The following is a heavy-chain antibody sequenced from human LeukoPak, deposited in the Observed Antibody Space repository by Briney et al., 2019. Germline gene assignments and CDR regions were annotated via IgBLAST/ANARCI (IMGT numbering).Heavy chain of an antibody. Sequence: SETLSLTCTVSGGSISSGDYYWSWIRQPPGKGLEWIGYIYYSGSTYYNPSLKSRVTISVDTSKNQFSLKLSSVTAADTAVYYCARVEHQDYYLDYWGQGTLVTVSS. V-gene: IGHV4-30-4*01. CDR2: IYYSGST. J-gene: IGHJ4*02. D-gene: IGHD2-15*01. CDR1: GGSISSGDYY. CDR3: ARVEHQDYYLDY.